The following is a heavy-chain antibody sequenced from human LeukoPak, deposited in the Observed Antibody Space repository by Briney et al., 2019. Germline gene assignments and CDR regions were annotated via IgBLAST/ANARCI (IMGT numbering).Heavy chain of an antibody. CDR1: GFTFSSYA. V-gene: IGHV3-23*01. CDR2: ISGSGGST. J-gene: IGHJ5*02. CDR3: AKVPSSGWSFTYNWFDP. D-gene: IGHD6-13*01. Sequence: PGGSLRLSCAASGFTFSSYAMSWVRQAPGKGLEWVSAISGSGGSTYYADSVKGRFTISRDNSKNTLYLQMNSLRAEDTAVYYCAKVPSSGWSFTYNWFDPWGQGTLVTVSS.